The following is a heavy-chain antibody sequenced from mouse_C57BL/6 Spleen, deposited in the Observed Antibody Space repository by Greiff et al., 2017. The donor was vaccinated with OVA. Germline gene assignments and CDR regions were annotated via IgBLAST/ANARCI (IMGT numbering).Heavy chain of an antibody. J-gene: IGHJ4*01. V-gene: IGHV5-4*01. Sequence: EVQVVESGGGLVKPGGSLKLSCAASGFTFSSYAMSWVRQTPEKRLEWVATISDGGSYTYYPDNVKGRFTISRDNAKNTLYLQMSHLKSEDTAMYYCARDGGKGAMDYWGQGTSVTVSS. CDR1: GFTFSSYA. CDR2: ISDGGSYT. CDR3: ARDGGKGAMDY.